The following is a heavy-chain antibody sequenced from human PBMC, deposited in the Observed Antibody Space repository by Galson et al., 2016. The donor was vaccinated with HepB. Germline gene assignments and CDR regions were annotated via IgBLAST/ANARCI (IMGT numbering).Heavy chain of an antibody. CDR1: GFTFSGAG. CDR3: ARVKLAGSYYYYGLDV. Sequence: SLRLSCAASGFTFSGAGMHWVRQAPGKGLEWVAIIWFDGSKKYYADSVKGRFTLSRDNSNNSLHLQMNSLRVEDTGVYFSARVKLAGSYYYYGLDVWGQGTTVTVS. CDR2: IWFDGSKK. V-gene: IGHV3-33*01. J-gene: IGHJ6*02.